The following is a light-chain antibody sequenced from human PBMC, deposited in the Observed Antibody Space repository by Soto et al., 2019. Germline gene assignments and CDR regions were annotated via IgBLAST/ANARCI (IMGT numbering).Light chain of an antibody. CDR3: QQYNNWPPLT. V-gene: IGKV3-15*01. CDR2: GVS. CDR1: QSVSSN. Sequence: ERIMTQSPATLSVSPGESATLSCRASQSVSSNLAWYQQKSGQAPRLLIYGVSTRATGIPARFSGSGSETKFTLTISSLQSEDFAVYYCQQYNNWPPLTFGGGTKVDIK. J-gene: IGKJ4*01.